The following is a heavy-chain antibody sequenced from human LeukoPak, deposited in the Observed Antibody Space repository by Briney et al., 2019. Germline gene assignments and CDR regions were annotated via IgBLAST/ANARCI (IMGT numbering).Heavy chain of an antibody. D-gene: IGHD1-1*01. CDR3: ARVQLERAGDWFDP. V-gene: IGHV4-4*07. J-gene: IGHJ5*02. CDR1: GGSIRIYY. Sequence: SETLSLTCTVSGGSIRIYYWSWIRQPAGKGLEWIGRIYTSGSTNYNPSLKSRVTLSLDTSKNQFSLKLSSVTAADTAVYYCARVQLERAGDWFDPWGQGTLVTVSS. CDR2: IYTSGST.